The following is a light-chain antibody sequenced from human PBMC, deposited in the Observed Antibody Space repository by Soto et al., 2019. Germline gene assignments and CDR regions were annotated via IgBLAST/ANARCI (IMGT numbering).Light chain of an antibody. V-gene: IGLV2-14*01. CDR3: SSYSSITLYV. J-gene: IGLJ1*01. Sequence: QSVLTQPASVSGSPGQSITISCTGXSSDVGGYNYVSWYQQHPGKAPKLMIYDVSNRPSGVSNRFSGSKSGNTASLTISGLQAVDETDYYCSSYSSITLYVFVTRSMVTV. CDR2: DVS. CDR1: SSDVGGYNY.